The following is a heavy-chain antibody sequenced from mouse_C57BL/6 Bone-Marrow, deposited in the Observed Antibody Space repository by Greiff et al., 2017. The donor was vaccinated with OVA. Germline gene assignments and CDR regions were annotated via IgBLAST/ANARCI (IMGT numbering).Heavy chain of an antibody. V-gene: IGHV14-3*01. CDR1: GFNIKNTY. CDR2: IDPANGNT. CDR3: ARRTGPWFAY. D-gene: IGHD4-1*01. J-gene: IGHJ3*01. Sequence: EVKLQQSVAELVRPGASVKLSCTASGFNIKNTYMNWVKQRPEQGLEWIGRIDPANGNTKYAPKFQGKATITADTSSNTAYLQLSSLTSEDTAIYYCARRTGPWFAYWGQGTLVTVSA.